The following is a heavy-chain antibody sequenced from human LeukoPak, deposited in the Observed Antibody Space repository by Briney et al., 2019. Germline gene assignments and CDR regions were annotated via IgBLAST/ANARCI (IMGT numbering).Heavy chain of an antibody. CDR2: IYSSGNT. CDR1: GGSISSCY. D-gene: IGHD6-19*01. J-gene: IGHJ4*02. Sequence: SETLSLTCTVSGGSISSCYWSWIRQPAGEGPEWIGRIYSSGNTNYNPSLRSRVTMSVDTSKNQFSLKLTSVTAADTAVYYCARAVAVAGTALDYWGQGTLVTVSS. V-gene: IGHV4-4*07. CDR3: ARAVAVAGTALDY.